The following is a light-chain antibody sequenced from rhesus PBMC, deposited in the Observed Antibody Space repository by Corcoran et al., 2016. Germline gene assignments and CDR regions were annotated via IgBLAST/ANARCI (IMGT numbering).Light chain of an antibody. CDR1: QSLTTW. J-gene: IGKJ2*01. V-gene: IGKV1-22*01. Sequence: DIQMTQSPSSLSASVGDTVTITCRESQSLTTWLAWYQQKPGKAPNLLFYKESPWKSGVPSRFSVSGSGTDFTLTITSLQSEDFATYYCQQYSSTPYSFGQGTKVEIK. CDR2: KES. CDR3: QQYSSTPYS.